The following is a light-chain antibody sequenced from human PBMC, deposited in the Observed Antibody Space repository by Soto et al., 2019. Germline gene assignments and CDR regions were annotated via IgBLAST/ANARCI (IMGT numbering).Light chain of an antibody. CDR1: SSDVGGYNY. V-gene: IGLV2-14*01. Sequence: QSVLTQPASVSGSPGQSITIPCTGTSSDVGGYNYVSWYQQHPGKAPKLMIYEVSNRPSGVSNRFSGSKSGNTASLTISGFQAEDEADYYCSSYTSSSTDVFGTGTKVTVL. J-gene: IGLJ1*01. CDR3: SSYTSSSTDV. CDR2: EVS.